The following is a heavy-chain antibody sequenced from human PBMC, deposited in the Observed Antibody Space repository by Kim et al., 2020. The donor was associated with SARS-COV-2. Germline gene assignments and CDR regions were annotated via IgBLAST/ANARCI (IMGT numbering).Heavy chain of an antibody. V-gene: IGHV3-49*04. CDR2: IRSKDYGGTT. CDR3: SRVLIRAGRPYYFDY. CDR1: GFNFDNYA. J-gene: IGHJ4*02. Sequence: GGSLRHSCTGSGFNFDNYAISWVRQAPGKGLEWVGFIRSKDYGGTTDYAASVNGRFTISRDDSKGIAYLQMNSLKTADTAVYFCSRVLIRAGRPYYFDYWGLGTLVTVSS. D-gene: IGHD6-6*01.